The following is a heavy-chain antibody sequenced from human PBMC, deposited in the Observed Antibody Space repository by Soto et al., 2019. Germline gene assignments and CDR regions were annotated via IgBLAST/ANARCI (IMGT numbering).Heavy chain of an antibody. CDR2: IYSSGGT. D-gene: IGHD3-3*01. CDR1: GGAISGYY. CDR3: ERGQRFSDSFDP. V-gene: IGHV4-4*07. Sequence: PSETLSLTCTVSGGAISGYYWTWIRQTAGRGLEWIGRIYSSGGTKYNPSLKNRVDMSLDMSKNQFSLRLRSVTAADTAVYYCERGQRFSDSFDPWGQGTLVTVSS. J-gene: IGHJ5*02.